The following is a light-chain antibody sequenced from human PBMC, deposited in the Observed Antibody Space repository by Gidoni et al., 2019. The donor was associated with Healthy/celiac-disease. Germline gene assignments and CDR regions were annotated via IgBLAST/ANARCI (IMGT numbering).Light chain of an antibody. Sequence: QSVLTQPPSVSGAPGQRVTISCTGSSSNIGAGYDVQLYQHLPGTAPKLLIYGNSNRPSGVPDRFSGSTSGTSASLAITGLQAEDEAYYYCQSYDSSLSGSVFGGGTKLTVL. CDR3: QSYDSSLSGSV. V-gene: IGLV1-40*01. CDR1: SSNIGAGYD. CDR2: GNS. J-gene: IGLJ2*01.